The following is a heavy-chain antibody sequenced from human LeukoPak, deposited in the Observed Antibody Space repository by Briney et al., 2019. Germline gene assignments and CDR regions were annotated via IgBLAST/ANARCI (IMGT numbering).Heavy chain of an antibody. D-gene: IGHD2-15*01. CDR2: IYHSGST. CDR3: ARQEYCSGGSCYSPYFDY. V-gene: IGHV4-38-2*01. J-gene: IGHJ4*02. Sequence: PSETLSLTCAVSGYSISSGYYWGWIRQPPGKGLEWIGSIYHSGSTYYNPSLKSRVTISLDTSKNQFSLKLSSVTAADTAVYYCARQEYCSGGSCYSPYFDYWGQGTLVTVSS. CDR1: GYSISSGYY.